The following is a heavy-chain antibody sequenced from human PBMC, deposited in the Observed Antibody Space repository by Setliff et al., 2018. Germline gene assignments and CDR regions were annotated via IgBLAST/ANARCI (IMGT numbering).Heavy chain of an antibody. Sequence: GGSLRLSCAASGFTFSSYWMSWVRQAPGKGLEWVANIKQDGSEKYYVDSVKGRFTISRDNAKNSLYLQMDSLRVEDTAVYYCAGRLGASTRYYYYGLDVWGQGTTVTVSS. D-gene: IGHD3-16*01. J-gene: IGHJ6*02. CDR1: GFTFSSYW. CDR2: IKQDGSEK. V-gene: IGHV3-7*01. CDR3: AGRLGASTRYYYYGLDV.